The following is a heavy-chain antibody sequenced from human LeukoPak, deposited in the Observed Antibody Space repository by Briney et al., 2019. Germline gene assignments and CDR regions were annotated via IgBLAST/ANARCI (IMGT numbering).Heavy chain of an antibody. J-gene: IGHJ4*02. CDR3: ARYDTSMAGNPLAIFDS. Sequence: PGGSLRLSCAASGFTFSNYAMSWVRQAPGKGLEWVSGISGSAVSTYYADSVKGRFTISRDNSKNTLYLQMNSLRAGDTPVYFCARYDTSMAGNPLAIFDSWGQGTLVTVSS. CDR1: GFTFSNYA. D-gene: IGHD5-18*01. CDR2: ISGSAVST. V-gene: IGHV3-23*01.